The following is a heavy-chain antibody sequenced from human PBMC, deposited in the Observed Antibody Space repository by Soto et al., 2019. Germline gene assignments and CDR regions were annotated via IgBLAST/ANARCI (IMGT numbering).Heavy chain of an antibody. CDR2: ISAYNGNT. CDR3: ARGIHSSGWRNWFDP. CDR1: GYTFTSYG. V-gene: IGHV1-18*01. D-gene: IGHD6-19*01. J-gene: IGHJ5*02. Sequence: ASVKVSCKASGYTFTSYGISWVRQAPGQGLEWMGWISAYNGNTNYAQKLQGRVTMTTDTSTSTAYMELRSLRSDDTAVYYCARGIHSSGWRNWFDPWGQGTLVTVSS.